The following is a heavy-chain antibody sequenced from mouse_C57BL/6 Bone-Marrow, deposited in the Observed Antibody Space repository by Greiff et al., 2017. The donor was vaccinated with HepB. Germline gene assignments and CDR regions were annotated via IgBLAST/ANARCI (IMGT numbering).Heavy chain of an antibody. J-gene: IGHJ4*01. D-gene: IGHD1-1*01. CDR2: INPSNGGT. V-gene: IGHV1-53*01. CDR3: ARFITTVVETYYYAMDY. Sequence: QVQLQQPGTELVKPGASVKLSCKASGFTFTSYWMHWVKQRPGQGLEWIGNINPSNGGTNYNEKFKSKDTLTVDKSSSTAYMQLSSLTSEDSAVYYCARFITTVVETYYYAMDYWGQGTSVTVSS. CDR1: GFTFTSYW.